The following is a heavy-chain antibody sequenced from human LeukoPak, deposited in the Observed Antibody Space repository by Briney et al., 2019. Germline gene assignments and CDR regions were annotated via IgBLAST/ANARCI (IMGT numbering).Heavy chain of an antibody. CDR1: GFTVSSNY. CDR2: IYSGGST. CDR3: ARASLYDILTGYYTPYYLDY. J-gene: IGHJ4*02. Sequence: GGSLRLSCAASGFTVSSNYMSWVRQAPGKGLEWVSVIYSGGSTYYADSVKGRFTISRDNSKNTLYLQMNSLRAEDTAVYHCARASLYDILTGYYTPYYLDYWGRGTLVTVSS. D-gene: IGHD3-9*01. V-gene: IGHV3-53*01.